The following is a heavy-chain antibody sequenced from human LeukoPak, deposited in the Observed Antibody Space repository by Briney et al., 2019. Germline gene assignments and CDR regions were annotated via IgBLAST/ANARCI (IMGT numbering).Heavy chain of an antibody. CDR1: GFTFSSYA. J-gene: IGHJ1*01. CDR2: ISGSGGST. V-gene: IGHV3-23*01. Sequence: GGSLRLSCAASGFTFSSYAMSWVRRAPGKGLEWVSAISGSGGSTYYADSVKGRFTISRDNSKNTLYLQMNSLRAEDTAVYYCAKAAESSGYYYPEYFQHWGQGTLVTVSS. CDR3: AKAAESSGYYYPEYFQH. D-gene: IGHD3-22*01.